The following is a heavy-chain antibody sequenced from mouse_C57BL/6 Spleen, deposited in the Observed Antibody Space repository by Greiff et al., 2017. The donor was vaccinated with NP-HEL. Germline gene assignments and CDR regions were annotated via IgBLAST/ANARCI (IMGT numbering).Heavy chain of an antibody. Sequence: VQLQQPGAELVKPGASVKLSCKASGYTFTSYWMQWVKQRPGQGLEWIGEIDPSDSYTNYNQKFKGKATLTVDTSSSTAYMQLSSLTSEDSAVYYCATYGNHFDYWGQGTTLTVSS. J-gene: IGHJ2*01. CDR2: IDPSDSYT. CDR3: ATYGNHFDY. V-gene: IGHV1-50*01. D-gene: IGHD1-1*01. CDR1: GYTFTSYW.